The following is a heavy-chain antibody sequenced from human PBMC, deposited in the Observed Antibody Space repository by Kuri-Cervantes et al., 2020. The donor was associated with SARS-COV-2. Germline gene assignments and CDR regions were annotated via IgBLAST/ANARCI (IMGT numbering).Heavy chain of an antibody. CDR2: IYYSGST. J-gene: IGHJ4*02. CDR3: AREVVVVPAASYFDN. CDR1: GGSISSYY. V-gene: IGHV4-30-4*08. D-gene: IGHD2-21*01. Sequence: SCTVSGGSISSYYRSWIRQPPGKGLEWIGYIYYSGSTYYDPSLKSRASISLDASKNQFSLQLASVTAADTAVFFCAREVVVVPAASYFDNWGQGTLVTVSS.